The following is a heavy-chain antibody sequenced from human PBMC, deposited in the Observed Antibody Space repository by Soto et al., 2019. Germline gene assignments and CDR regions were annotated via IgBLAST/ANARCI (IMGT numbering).Heavy chain of an antibody. CDR1: GFTFTTYW. CDR3: ARTNNCWLGNY. V-gene: IGHV3-7*01. CDR2: INPDGSAK. D-gene: IGHD2-21*01. J-gene: IGHJ4*02. Sequence: EVQLVESGGGLVQPGGSLRLSCAASGFTFTTYWMTWVRQAPGKGLEWVANINPDGSAKYYVDSLKGRFTISRDNAKNSLYLQMNSLRVEDTAVYYCARTNNCWLGNYWGQGTLVTVSS.